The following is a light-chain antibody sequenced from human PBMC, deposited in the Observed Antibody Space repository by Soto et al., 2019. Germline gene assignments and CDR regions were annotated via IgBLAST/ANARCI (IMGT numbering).Light chain of an antibody. CDR2: EVS. V-gene: IGLV2-14*03. J-gene: IGLJ3*02. CDR3: SSHTSSGIWV. CDR1: SSDVGDYNF. Sequence: QSALTQPASVSGSPGQSITISCTGTSSDVGDYNFVSWYQQLPGKAPKLMIYEVSHRPSGVSNRFSGSKSGNTASLTISGLLAEDEAHYYCSSHTSSGIWVFGGGTKLTVL.